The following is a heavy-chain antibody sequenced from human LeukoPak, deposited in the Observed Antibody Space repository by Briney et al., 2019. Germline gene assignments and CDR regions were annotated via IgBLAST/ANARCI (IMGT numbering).Heavy chain of an antibody. CDR1: GGSISSSSYY. Sequence: PSETLSLTCTVSGGSISSSSYYWGWIRQPPGKGLEWIGSIYYSGSTYYNPSLKSRVTISVDTSKNQFSLKLSSVTAADTAVYYCARDAGQGVPAGVDGFDPWARESWSPSPQ. CDR2: IYYSGST. V-gene: IGHV4-39*07. CDR3: ARDAGQGVPAGVDGFDP. D-gene: IGHD2-2*01. J-gene: IGHJ5*02.